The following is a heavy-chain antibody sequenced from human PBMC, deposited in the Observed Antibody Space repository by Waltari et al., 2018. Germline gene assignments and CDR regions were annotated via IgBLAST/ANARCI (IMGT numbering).Heavy chain of an antibody. D-gene: IGHD4-4*01. Sequence: EVQLVESGGGLVQPGRSLRLSCAASGFTFDDYAMQWVRQAPGKGLEWVSGISWNSGSIGYADSVKGRFTISRDNAKNSLYLQMNSLRAEDMALYYCAKENSNYGFDYWGQGTLVTVSS. CDR1: GFTFDDYA. CDR2: ISWNSGSI. V-gene: IGHV3-9*03. CDR3: AKENSNYGFDY. J-gene: IGHJ4*02.